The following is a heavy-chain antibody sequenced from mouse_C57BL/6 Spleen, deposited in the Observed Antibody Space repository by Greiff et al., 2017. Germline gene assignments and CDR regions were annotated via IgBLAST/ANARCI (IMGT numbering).Heavy chain of an antibody. CDR3: ATATVVARYAMDY. D-gene: IGHD1-1*01. CDR2: IDPNSGGT. CDR1: GYTFTSYW. Sequence: QVQLQQPGAELVKPGASVKLSCKASGYTFTSYWMHWVKQRPGGGLEWIGRIDPNSGGTKYNEKFKSKATLTVDKPSSPAYMQLSSLTSEDSAVYYCATATVVARYAMDYWGQGTSVTVSS. J-gene: IGHJ4*01. V-gene: IGHV1-72*01.